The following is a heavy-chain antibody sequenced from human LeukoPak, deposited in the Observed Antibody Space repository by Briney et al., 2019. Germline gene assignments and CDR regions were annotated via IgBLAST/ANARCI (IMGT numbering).Heavy chain of an antibody. CDR3: ARTTEAHSWRTRYYDYYMDV. J-gene: IGHJ6*03. CDR1: GYSISSAYY. V-gene: IGHV4-38-2*01. D-gene: IGHD6-13*01. CDR2: ISHRGDT. Sequence: PSETLSLTCAVSGYSISSAYYWGWIRQPPGKGLEWIGTISHRGDTYYNPSLKSRVTISLDTSKNQFSLKLSSVTAADTAVYYCARTTEAHSWRTRYYDYYMDVWGKGTTVTVSS.